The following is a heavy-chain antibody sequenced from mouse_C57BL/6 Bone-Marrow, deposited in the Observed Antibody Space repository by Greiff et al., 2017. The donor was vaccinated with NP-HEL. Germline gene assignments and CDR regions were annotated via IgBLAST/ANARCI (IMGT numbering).Heavy chain of an antibody. CDR1: GYSITSGYY. CDR2: ISYDGSN. V-gene: IGHV3-6*01. J-gene: IGHJ3*01. CDR3: ARGPY. Sequence: VQLQQSGPGLVKPSQSLSLTCSVTGYSITSGYYWNWIRQFPGNKLEWVGYISYDGSNNYNPSLKNRISITRDTSKNQFFLKLNSVTTEDTATYYCARGPYWGQGTLVTVSA.